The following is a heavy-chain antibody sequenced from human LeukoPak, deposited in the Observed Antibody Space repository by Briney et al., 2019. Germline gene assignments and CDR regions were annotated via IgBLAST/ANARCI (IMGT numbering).Heavy chain of an antibody. D-gene: IGHD3-10*01. V-gene: IGHV3-74*01. Sequence: GGSLRLSCAASGFTFSSYWMHWVRQAPGKGLVWVSRISSDGSSTSYADSVKGRFTISRDNAKNTLYLQMNSLRAEDTAVYYCARDWWFGETYAFDIWGQGTMVTVSS. CDR2: ISSDGSST. J-gene: IGHJ3*02. CDR3: ARDWWFGETYAFDI. CDR1: GFTFSSYW.